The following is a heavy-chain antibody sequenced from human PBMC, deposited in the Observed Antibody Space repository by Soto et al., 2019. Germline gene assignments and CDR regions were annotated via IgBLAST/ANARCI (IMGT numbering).Heavy chain of an antibody. J-gene: IGHJ3*01. CDR3: ATWHEREHAYDV. CDR2: LYDVDGS. Sequence: GGSLRLSCAAFGLTISGKKYVAWVRQAPGKGLEWVSALYDVDGSFYADSVKGRFTTSSDSSKTTVYLQMNDLRPDDTAVYYCATWHEREHAYDVWGQGTTVTVSS. CDR1: GLTISGKKY. D-gene: IGHD1-1*01. V-gene: IGHV3-53*01.